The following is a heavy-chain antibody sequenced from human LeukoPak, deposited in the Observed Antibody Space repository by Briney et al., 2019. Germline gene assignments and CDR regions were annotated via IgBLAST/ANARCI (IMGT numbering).Heavy chain of an antibody. CDR3: VKGGSSSHNWFDP. D-gene: IGHD6-13*01. CDR1: GFTFRDFG. CDR2: IRNDGSKD. Sequence: PGGSLRLSCAASGFTFRDFGMHWVRQAPGKGLEWVAFIRNDGSKDYYPDSVKGRFTISRDNSRTTLYLQMHSRRIEDTAVYYCVKGGSSSHNWFDPWGQGILVTVSS. J-gene: IGHJ5*02. V-gene: IGHV3-30*02.